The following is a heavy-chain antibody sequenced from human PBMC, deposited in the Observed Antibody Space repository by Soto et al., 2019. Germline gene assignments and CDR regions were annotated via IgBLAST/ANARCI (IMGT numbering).Heavy chain of an antibody. CDR3: ARGNQVAMSDY. CDR1: GGSISKYY. V-gene: IGHV4-4*07. J-gene: IGHJ4*02. CDR2: FYASGYT. Sequence: PSETLSLTCAVSGGSISKYYWSWIRQPAGKGLEWIGRFYASGYTNYNPSLKSRVTMSLDISKNQFSLRLSSVTAADTAVYYCARGNQVAMSDYWGQGTLVTVSS.